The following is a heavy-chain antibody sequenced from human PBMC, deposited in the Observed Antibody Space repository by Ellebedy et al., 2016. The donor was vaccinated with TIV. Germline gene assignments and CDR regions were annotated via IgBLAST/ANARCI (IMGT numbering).Heavy chain of an antibody. CDR1: GFTFSSYG. Sequence: GESLKISCAASGFTFSSYGMHWVRQAPGKGLEWVAVISYDGSNKYYADSVKGRFTISRDNSKDTLYLQMHSLRADDTAVYYCAKRVTMVREVITYYHYAMDVWGQGTTVTVSS. CDR2: ISYDGSNK. D-gene: IGHD3-10*01. J-gene: IGHJ6*02. CDR3: AKRVTMVREVITYYHYAMDV. V-gene: IGHV3-30*18.